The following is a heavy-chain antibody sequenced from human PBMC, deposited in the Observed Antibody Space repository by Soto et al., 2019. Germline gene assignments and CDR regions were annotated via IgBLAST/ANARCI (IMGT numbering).Heavy chain of an antibody. CDR3: AKGLKIAAAGTMGY. D-gene: IGHD6-13*01. J-gene: IGHJ4*02. V-gene: IGHV3-30*18. CDR2: ISYDGSNK. CDR1: GFTFSSYG. Sequence: QVQLVESGGGVVQPGRSLRLSCAASGFTFSSYGMHWVRQAPGKGLEWVAVISYDGSNKYYADSVKGRFTISRDNSKNTLYLQMNSLRDEDTAVYYCAKGLKIAAAGTMGYWGQGTLVTVSS.